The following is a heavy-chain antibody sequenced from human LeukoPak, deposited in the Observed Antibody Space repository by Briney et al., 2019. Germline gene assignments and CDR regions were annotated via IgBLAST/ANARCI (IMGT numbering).Heavy chain of an antibody. Sequence: SETLSLTCAVYGGSFSGYYWSWIRQPPGKGLEWIGEINHSGSTNYNPSFKSRVTISVGTSKNQFSLKLSSVTAADKAVYYCAGGSGWYYPWGEGTLVSVSS. CDR1: GGSFSGYY. CDR2: INHSGST. J-gene: IGHJ5*02. D-gene: IGHD6-19*01. V-gene: IGHV4-34*01. CDR3: AGGSGWYYP.